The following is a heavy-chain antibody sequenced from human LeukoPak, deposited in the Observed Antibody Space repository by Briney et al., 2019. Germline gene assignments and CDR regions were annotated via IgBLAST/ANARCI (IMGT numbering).Heavy chain of an antibody. CDR1: GGTFSSYA. V-gene: IGHV1-69*06. D-gene: IGHD2-2*01. CDR3: ARVREDIVVVPAGGGNYYYMDV. CDR2: IIPIFGTA. J-gene: IGHJ6*03. Sequence: ASVKVSCKASGGTFSSYAISWVRQAPGQGLEWMGRIIPIFGTANYARKFQGRVTITADKSTSTAYMELSSLRSEDTAVYYCARVREDIVVVPAGGGNYYYMDVWGKGTTVTVSS.